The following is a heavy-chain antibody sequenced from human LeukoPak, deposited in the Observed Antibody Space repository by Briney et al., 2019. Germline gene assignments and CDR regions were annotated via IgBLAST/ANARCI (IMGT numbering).Heavy chain of an antibody. CDR1: GGTFSSYA. CDR2: IIPIFGTA. CDR3: ARVVQLWLRNYYYYYMDV. V-gene: IGHV1-69*06. D-gene: IGHD5-18*01. Sequence: SVKVSCKASGGTFSSYAISWVRQVPGQGLEWMGGIIPIFGTANYAQKFQGRVSITADKSTSTAYVELSSLRSEDTAVYYCARVVQLWLRNYYYYYMDVWGKGTTVTVSS. J-gene: IGHJ6*03.